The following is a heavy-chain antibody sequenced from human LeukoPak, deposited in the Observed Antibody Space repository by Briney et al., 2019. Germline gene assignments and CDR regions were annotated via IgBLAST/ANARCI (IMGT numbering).Heavy chain of an antibody. V-gene: IGHV4-59*01. J-gene: IGHJ6*03. CDR1: GGFITSSFY. D-gene: IGHD3-9*01. Sequence: SETLSLTCTVSGGFITSSFYWSWIRPSPGKGLEWIGYIYSSGGTKYNPSLKSRLTISVDTSKNQFSLNLSSVTAADTAVYYCARDGVLRYFDYYYYYMDVWGKGTTVTISS. CDR2: IYSSGGT. CDR3: ARDGVLRYFDYYYYYMDV.